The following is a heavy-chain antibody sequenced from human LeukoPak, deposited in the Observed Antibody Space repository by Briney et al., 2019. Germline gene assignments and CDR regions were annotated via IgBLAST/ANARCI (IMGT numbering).Heavy chain of an antibody. CDR2: ISGSGGST. D-gene: IGHD3-10*01. V-gene: IGHV3-23*01. J-gene: IGHJ4*02. CDR3: AKGLGRGYYGSGSYLYYFDY. CDR1: GFTFSSYT. Sequence: AGGSLRLSCAASGFTFSSYTMSWVRQAPGKGLEWVSAISGSGGSTYYADSMKGRFTISRDNSKNTLYLQMNSLRAEDTAVYYCAKGLGRGYYGSGSYLYYFDYWGQGTLVTVSS.